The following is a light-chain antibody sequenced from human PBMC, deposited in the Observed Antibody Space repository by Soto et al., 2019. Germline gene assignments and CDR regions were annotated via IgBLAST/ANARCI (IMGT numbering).Light chain of an antibody. J-gene: IGKJ5*01. CDR3: QQYGSSPIT. CDR1: QSVSSN. CDR2: GAS. Sequence: EIVMTQSPATLSVSPGERATLSCRASQSVSSNLAWYQQKPGQAPRLLIHGASTRATGTPARFSGGGSGTDFTLTISSLEPEDFAVYYCQQYGSSPITFGQGTRLEIK. V-gene: IGKV3-15*01.